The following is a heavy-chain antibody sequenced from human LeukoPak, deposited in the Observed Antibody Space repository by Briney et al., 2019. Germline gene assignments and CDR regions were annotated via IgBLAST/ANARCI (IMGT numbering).Heavy chain of an antibody. Sequence: PGGSLRLSCAASGFTFGSYSMNWVRQAPGQRLEWISYITSGSNTIYYADSVKGRFTISRDNAKNTLYLQMNSLRAEDTAVYYCAKVENYYDSSGYYSFDYWGQGTLVTVSS. CDR3: AKVENYYDSSGYYSFDY. D-gene: IGHD3-22*01. CDR2: ITSGSNTI. V-gene: IGHV3-48*01. CDR1: GFTFGSYS. J-gene: IGHJ4*02.